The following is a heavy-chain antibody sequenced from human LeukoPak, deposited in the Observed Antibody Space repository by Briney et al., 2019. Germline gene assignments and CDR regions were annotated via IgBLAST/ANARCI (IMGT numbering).Heavy chain of an antibody. J-gene: IGHJ5*02. CDR1: GLTVSNNY. Sequence: PGGSLRLSCAASGLTVSNNYLSWVRQAPGKGLEWVSVLYVDGSTYYADSVKGRFTISRDNSKNMMYLQMNSLRAEDTAVYYCAKPAYKVDPWFDPWGQGTLVTVSS. CDR2: LYVDGST. V-gene: IGHV3-66*01. CDR3: AKPAYKVDPWFDP. D-gene: IGHD5-12*01.